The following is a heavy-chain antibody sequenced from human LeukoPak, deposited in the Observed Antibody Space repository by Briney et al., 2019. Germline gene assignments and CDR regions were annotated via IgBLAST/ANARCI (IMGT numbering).Heavy chain of an antibody. Sequence: PSETLSLTCTVSGGSISSYYWSWIRQPPGKGLEWIGYIYYSGSTNYNPSLKSRVTISVDTSKNQFSLKLSSVTAADTAVYYCARLYCSGGRCYLGHFDYWGQGTLVTVAS. V-gene: IGHV4-59*08. D-gene: IGHD2-15*01. J-gene: IGHJ4*02. CDR2: IYYSGST. CDR3: ARLYCSGGRCYLGHFDY. CDR1: GGSISSYY.